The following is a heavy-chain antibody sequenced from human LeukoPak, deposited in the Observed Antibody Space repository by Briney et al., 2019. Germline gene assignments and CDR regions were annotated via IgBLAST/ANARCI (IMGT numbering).Heavy chain of an antibody. CDR1: GGSISSRY. Sequence: PETLSLTCTVSGGSISSRYWTWIRQSPGKGLEWIGYIYYSGSTNYNPSLKSRVTISVDTSKNQFSLKLSSVTAADTAVYYCARGGSYVDYWGQGTLVTVSS. CDR2: IYYSGST. CDR3: ARGGSYVDY. D-gene: IGHD1-26*01. J-gene: IGHJ4*02. V-gene: IGHV4-59*11.